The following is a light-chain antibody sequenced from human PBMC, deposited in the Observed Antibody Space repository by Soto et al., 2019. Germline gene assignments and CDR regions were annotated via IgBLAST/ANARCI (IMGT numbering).Light chain of an antibody. CDR2: EVS. J-gene: IGLJ1*01. CDR1: SSDVGDNY. CDR3: SAYAGSNNFV. V-gene: IGLV2-8*01. Sequence: QSVLTQPPSASGSPGQSVTISCTGTSSDVGDNYVSWYQQHLGKAPKLIIYEVSQRPSGVPDRFSGSKSGNTASLTVSGLQTEDEAEYYCSAYAGSNNFVFGSGTKVTVL.